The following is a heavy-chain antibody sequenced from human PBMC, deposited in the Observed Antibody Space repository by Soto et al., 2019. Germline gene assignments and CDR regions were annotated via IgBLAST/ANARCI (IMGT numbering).Heavy chain of an antibody. J-gene: IGHJ4*02. CDR1: GFTFSSYD. CDR2: IGTAGDT. D-gene: IGHD1-1*01. CDR3: ARGALQRLPEI. Sequence: EVQLVESGGGLVQPGGSLRLSCAASGFTFSSYDMHWVRQATGKGLEWVSAIGTAGDTYYPGSVKGRFTIARENAKNSLYLQMNSLRAEDTAVYYCARGALQRLPEIWGQGTLVTVSS. V-gene: IGHV3-13*01.